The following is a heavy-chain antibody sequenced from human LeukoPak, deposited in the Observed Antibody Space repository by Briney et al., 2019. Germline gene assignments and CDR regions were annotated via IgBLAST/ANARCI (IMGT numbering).Heavy chain of an antibody. CDR1: GGSISSYY. Sequence: SETLSLTCTVSGGSISSYYWSWIRQPPGKGLGWIGYIYYSGSTNYNPSLKSRVTISVDTSKNQFSLKLSSVTAADTAVYYCARDLLGGDDAFDIWGQGTMVTVSS. CDR2: IYYSGST. CDR3: ARDLLGGDDAFDI. J-gene: IGHJ3*02. V-gene: IGHV4-59*01.